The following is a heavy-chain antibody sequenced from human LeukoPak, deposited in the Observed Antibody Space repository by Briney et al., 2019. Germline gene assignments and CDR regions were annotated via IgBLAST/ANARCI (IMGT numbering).Heavy chain of an antibody. CDR1: GLTFDDYA. J-gene: IGHJ6*02. D-gene: IGHD3-10*01. Sequence: PGGFLRLSCAASGLTFDDYAMHWFRQAPGKGLKWVSGISWNSGSIGYADSVKGRFTISRDNAKNSLYLQVKIARAEDTALYYCAQDLHYGRSIHYGMDVWGQGTTVTVSS. V-gene: IGHV3-9*01. CDR2: ISWNSGSI. CDR3: AQDLHYGRSIHYGMDV.